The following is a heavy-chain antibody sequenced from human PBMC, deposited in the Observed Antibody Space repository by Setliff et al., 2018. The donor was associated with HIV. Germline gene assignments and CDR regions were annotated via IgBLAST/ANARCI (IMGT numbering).Heavy chain of an antibody. CDR1: GGSINSYY. D-gene: IGHD3-3*01. J-gene: IGHJ3*02. CDR2: IYTSGST. CDR3: ARHSDFWSEDAFDI. V-gene: IGHV4-4*09. Sequence: SETLSLTCSVSGGSINSYYWSWVRQPPGKGLEWIGYIYTSGSTKYNPFLRSRVTISVDPSKNQFSLRLSSVTAADTALYYCARHSDFWSEDAFDIWGQGTMVTVSS.